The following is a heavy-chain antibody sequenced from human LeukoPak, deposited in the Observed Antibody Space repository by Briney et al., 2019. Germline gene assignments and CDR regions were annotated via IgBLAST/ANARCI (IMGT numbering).Heavy chain of an antibody. J-gene: IGHJ4*02. D-gene: IGHD5-12*01. Sequence: SVKVSYKASGGTFSSYAISWVRQAPGQGLEWMGGIIPIFGTANYAQKFQGRVTITADESTSTAYMELSSLRSEDTAVYYCASGGGYSGYDWFDYWGQGTLVTVSS. V-gene: IGHV1-69*01. CDR2: IIPIFGTA. CDR3: ASGGGYSGYDWFDY. CDR1: GGTFSSYA.